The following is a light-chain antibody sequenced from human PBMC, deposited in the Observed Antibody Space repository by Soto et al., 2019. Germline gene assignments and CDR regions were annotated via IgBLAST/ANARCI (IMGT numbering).Light chain of an antibody. CDR1: SSDVGGYNY. J-gene: IGLJ2*01. Sequence: QSVLTQPASVSGSPGQSITISCTGTSSDVGGYNYVSWYQQYPGKAPKLMIYEVSNRPFGVSNRFSGSKSGNTASLTISGLQAEDEADYYCSSYTSSSTVIFGGGTKLTVL. CDR3: SSYTSSSTVI. V-gene: IGLV2-14*01. CDR2: EVS.